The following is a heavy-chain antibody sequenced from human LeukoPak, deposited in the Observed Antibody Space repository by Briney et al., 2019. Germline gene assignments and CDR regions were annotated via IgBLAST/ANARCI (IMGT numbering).Heavy chain of an antibody. CDR2: ISSSGSTI. D-gene: IGHD1-1*01. CDR3: ARGPGTPRIDF. J-gene: IGHJ4*02. V-gene: IGHV3-48*02. Sequence: GGSLRLSCAASGFTFSSYSMNWVRQAPGKGLEWVSYISSSGSTIYYADSVKGRFTISRDNARNSLFLQMNSLGDEDPAVYYCARGPGTPRIDFWGQGTLVTVSS. CDR1: GFTFSSYS.